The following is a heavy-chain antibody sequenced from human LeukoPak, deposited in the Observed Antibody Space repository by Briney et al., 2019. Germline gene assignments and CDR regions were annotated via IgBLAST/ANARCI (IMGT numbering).Heavy chain of an antibody. Sequence: SETLSLTCTVSGGSVSSGSYYWSWIRQPPGKGLEWIGYIYYSGSTNYNPSLKSRVTISVDTSKNQFSLKLSSVIAADTAVYYCARDTVVPTQWFGEHDAFDIWGQGTMVTVSS. CDR2: IYYSGST. D-gene: IGHD3-10*01. J-gene: IGHJ3*02. CDR1: GGSVSSGSYY. CDR3: ARDTVVPTQWFGEHDAFDI. V-gene: IGHV4-61*01.